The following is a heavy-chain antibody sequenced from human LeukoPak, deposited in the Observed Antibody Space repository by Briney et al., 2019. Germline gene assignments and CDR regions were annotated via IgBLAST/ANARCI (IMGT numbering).Heavy chain of an antibody. Sequence: ASVKVSCKASGGTFSSYAISWVRQAPGQGLEWMGGIIPIFGTANYAQKFQGRVTITADKSTSTAYMELSSLRSEDTAVYYCARSSDPDYYDSSGYYYGYYYYGMDVWGQGTTVTVSS. CDR2: IIPIFGTA. D-gene: IGHD3-22*01. V-gene: IGHV1-69*06. J-gene: IGHJ6*02. CDR1: GGTFSSYA. CDR3: ARSSDPDYYDSSGYYYGYYYYGMDV.